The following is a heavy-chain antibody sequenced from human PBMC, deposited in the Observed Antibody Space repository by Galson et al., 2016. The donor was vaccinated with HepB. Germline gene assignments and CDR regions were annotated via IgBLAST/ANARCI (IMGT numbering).Heavy chain of an antibody. V-gene: IGHV3-21*01. CDR2: ITSTSYAI. J-gene: IGHJ4*02. Sequence: SLRLSCAATGFTFSTQSMNWVRQAPGKGLEWVASITSTSYAISYADSVRGRFTISRDNAKDSLFLQMNSLRDEDSAVYYCAKEDSEQGYRACDYWGQGTRVTVSS. D-gene: IGHD1/OR15-1a*01. CDR3: AKEDSEQGYRACDY. CDR1: GFTFSTQS.